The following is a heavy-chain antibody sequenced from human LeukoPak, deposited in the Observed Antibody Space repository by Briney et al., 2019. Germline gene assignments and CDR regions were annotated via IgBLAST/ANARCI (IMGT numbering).Heavy chain of an antibody. V-gene: IGHV3-21*01. D-gene: IGHD1-26*01. J-gene: IGHJ4*02. CDR1: GFTFSTYT. Sequence: PGGSLRLPCAASGFTFSTYTINWVRQAPGKGLEWVSSISSSSSYIYYADSVEGRFTISRDNARNSLYLQMNSLRAEDTAVYYCARDLVGATTTWGQGTLVTVSS. CDR2: ISSSSSYI. CDR3: ARDLVGATTT.